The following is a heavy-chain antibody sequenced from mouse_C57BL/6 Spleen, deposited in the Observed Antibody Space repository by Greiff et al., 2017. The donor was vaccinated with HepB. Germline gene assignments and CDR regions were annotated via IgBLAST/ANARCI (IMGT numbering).Heavy chain of an antibody. V-gene: IGHV5-17*01. CDR2: ISSGSSTI. D-gene: IGHD4-1*01. Sequence: EVQVVESGGGLVKPGGSPKLSCAASGFTFSDYGMHWVRQAPEKGLEWVAYISSGSSTIYYVDTVKGRFTISRDNAKNTLFLQMTSLRSEDTAMYYCARHGTHYFDYWGQGTTLTVSS. CDR1: GFTFSDYG. J-gene: IGHJ2*01. CDR3: ARHGTHYFDY.